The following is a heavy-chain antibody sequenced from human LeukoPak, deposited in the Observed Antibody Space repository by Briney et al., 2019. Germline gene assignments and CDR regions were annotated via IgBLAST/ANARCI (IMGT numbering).Heavy chain of an antibody. J-gene: IGHJ3*02. V-gene: IGHV1-18*01. Sequence: ASVRDSSKAPGYSFTSYGISWGRPALEQGLGRRGWISTYNANTNYAQKLQGRVTMTTDTSTSTAYMELRSLRSDDTAVYYCATSGSYGTARAFDIWGQGTMVTVSS. CDR3: ATSGSYGTARAFDI. CDR2: ISTYNANT. CDR1: GYSFTSYG. D-gene: IGHD1-26*01.